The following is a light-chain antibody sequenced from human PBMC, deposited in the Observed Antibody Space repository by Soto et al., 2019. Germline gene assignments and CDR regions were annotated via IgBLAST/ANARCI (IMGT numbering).Light chain of an antibody. CDR1: QSVSSY. CDR3: QQSYNPPPT. V-gene: IGKV1-39*01. Sequence: DIQMTQSPSSLSASVGDRVTITCRASQSVSSYLNWYQHKPGKAPKLLIYAASSLQSGVPSRFSGSGSGTDFTLSISSLQPEDFATYYSQQSYNPPPTFGGGTKVEIK. J-gene: IGKJ4*01. CDR2: AAS.